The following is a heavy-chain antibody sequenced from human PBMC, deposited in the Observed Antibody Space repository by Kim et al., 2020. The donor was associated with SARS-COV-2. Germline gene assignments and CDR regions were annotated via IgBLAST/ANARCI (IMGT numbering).Heavy chain of an antibody. Sequence: GGSLRLSCVASGFTFSTSRMSWVRQAPGKGLEWVANINQHGGESSYVDSVKGRFTISRDNAKNSLYLQMNSLSAEDTAVYYCAKELYNLFDYWGQGTLVT. CDR2: INQHGGES. CDR3: AKELYNLFDY. D-gene: IGHD1-1*01. CDR1: GFTFSTSR. J-gene: IGHJ4*02. V-gene: IGHV3-7*01.